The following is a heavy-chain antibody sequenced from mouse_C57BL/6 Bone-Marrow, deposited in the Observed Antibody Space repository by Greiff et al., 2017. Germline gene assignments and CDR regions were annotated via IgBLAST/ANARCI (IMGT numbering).Heavy chain of an antibody. CDR3: AREGLWDYYAMDY. CDR2: INPSTGGT. D-gene: IGHD1-1*02. Sequence: VQLQQSGPELVKPGASVKISCKASGYSFTGYYMNWVKQSPEKSLEWIGEINPSTGGTTYNQKFKAKATLTVDKSSSTAYMQLKSLTSEDSAVYYCAREGLWDYYAMDYWGQGTSVTVSS. CDR1: GYSFTGYY. J-gene: IGHJ4*01. V-gene: IGHV1-42*01.